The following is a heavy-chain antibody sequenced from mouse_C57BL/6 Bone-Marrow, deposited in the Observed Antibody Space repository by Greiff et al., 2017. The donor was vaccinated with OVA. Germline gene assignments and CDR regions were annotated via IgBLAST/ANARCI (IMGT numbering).Heavy chain of an antibody. CDR1: GYTFTDYE. CDR2: VDPETGGT. Sequence: QVQLKQSGAELVRPGASVTLSCKASGYTFTDYEMHWVKQTPVHGLEWIGAVDPETGGTAYNQKFKGKAILTADKSSSTAYMELRSLTSEDSAVDYCTRWELGTVVATRYFDVWGTGTTVTVSS. CDR3: TRWELGTVVATRYFDV. J-gene: IGHJ1*03. V-gene: IGHV1-15*01. D-gene: IGHD1-1*01.